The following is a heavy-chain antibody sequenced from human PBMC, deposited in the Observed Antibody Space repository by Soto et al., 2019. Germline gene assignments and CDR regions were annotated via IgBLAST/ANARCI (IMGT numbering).Heavy chain of an antibody. J-gene: IGHJ4*02. D-gene: IGHD3-16*01. Sequence: PSETLSLTCTVSGGSISSSSYYWGWIRQPPGKGLEWIGSIYYSGSTYYNPSLKSRVTISVDTSKNQFSLKLSSVTAADTAVYFWGGQGGDWEAFGQRGQGTLVTVSS. CDR3: GGQGGDWEAFGQ. V-gene: IGHV4-39*01. CDR1: GGSISSSSYY. CDR2: IYYSGST.